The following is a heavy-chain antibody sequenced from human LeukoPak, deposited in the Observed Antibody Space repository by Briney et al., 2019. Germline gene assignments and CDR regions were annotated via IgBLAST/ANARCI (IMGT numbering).Heavy chain of an antibody. CDR3: ARGPSRGYSSSWYWNY. D-gene: IGHD6-13*01. V-gene: IGHV1-2*04. CDR2: INPNSGGT. Sequence: ASVKVSCKASGYTFTGYYMHWVRQAPGQGLEWMGWINPNSGGTNYAQKFQGWVTMTMDTSISTAYMELSRLRSDDTAVYYCARGPSRGYSSSWYWNYWGQGTLVTVSS. J-gene: IGHJ4*02. CDR1: GYTFTGYY.